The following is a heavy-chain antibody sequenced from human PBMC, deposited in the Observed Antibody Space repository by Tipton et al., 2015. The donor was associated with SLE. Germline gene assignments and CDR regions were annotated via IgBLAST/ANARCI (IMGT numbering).Heavy chain of an antibody. J-gene: IGHJ4*02. D-gene: IGHD2-2*01. CDR3: ARRGSSYGEGFDY. CDR1: GESFNGYF. CDR2: IIHSGVT. V-gene: IGHV4-34*12. Sequence: AGLVKPSETLSLTCAVYGESFNGYFWTWIRQPPGKGLEWIAEIIHSGVTNYNPSLRSRVTISGDTSKNQISPRLNSVTAADTAVYYCARRGSSYGEGFDYWGQGTSVTVSS.